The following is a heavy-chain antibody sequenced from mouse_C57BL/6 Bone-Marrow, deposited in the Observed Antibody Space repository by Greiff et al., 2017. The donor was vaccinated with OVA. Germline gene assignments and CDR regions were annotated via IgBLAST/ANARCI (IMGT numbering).Heavy chain of an antibody. CDR3: ARHLYGNYFAWFAY. Sequence: EVHLVESGGDLLKPGGSLKLSCAASGFTFSSYGMSWVRQTPDKRLEWVATISSGGSYTYYPDSVKGRFTISRDNAKNTLYLQMSSLKSEDTAMYYCARHLYGNYFAWFAYWGQGTLVTVSA. CDR2: ISSGGSYT. CDR1: GFTFSSYG. J-gene: IGHJ3*01. D-gene: IGHD2-1*01. V-gene: IGHV5-6*01.